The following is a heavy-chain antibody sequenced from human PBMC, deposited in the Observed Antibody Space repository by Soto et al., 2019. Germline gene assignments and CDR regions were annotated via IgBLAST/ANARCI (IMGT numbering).Heavy chain of an antibody. J-gene: IGHJ6*02. CDR2: IYYSGST. Sequence: SETLSLTCTVSGGSISSSSYYWGWIRQPPGKGLEWIGSIYYSGSTYYNPSLKSRVTISVDTSKNQFSLKLSPVTAADTAVYYCVGLELPHPVPPRGQPRFDLDGMDVWGQGTTVTVSS. CDR1: GGSISSSSYY. V-gene: IGHV4-39*01. D-gene: IGHD1-7*01. CDR3: VGLELPHPVPPRGQPRFDLDGMDV.